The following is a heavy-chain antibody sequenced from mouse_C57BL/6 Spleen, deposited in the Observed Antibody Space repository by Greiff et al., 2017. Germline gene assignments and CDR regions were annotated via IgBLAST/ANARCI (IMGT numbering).Heavy chain of an antibody. J-gene: IGHJ2*01. Sequence: VQLQQPGAELVKPGASVKLSCKASGYTFTSYWMQWVKQRPGQGLEWIGEIDPSDSYTNYNQKFKGKATLTVDTSSSTADMQLSSLTSEDSAVYYCARNYGSSSPDYWGQGTTLTVSS. CDR3: ARNYGSSSPDY. CDR1: GYTFTSYW. D-gene: IGHD1-1*01. CDR2: IDPSDSYT. V-gene: IGHV1-50*01.